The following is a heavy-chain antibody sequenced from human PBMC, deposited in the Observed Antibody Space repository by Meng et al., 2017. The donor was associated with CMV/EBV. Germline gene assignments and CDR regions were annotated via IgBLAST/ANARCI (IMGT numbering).Heavy chain of an antibody. CDR2: IRYDGSNK. J-gene: IGHJ4*02. D-gene: IGHD1-1*01. CDR3: ATYWSADY. V-gene: IGHV3-30*02. Sequence: GGSLRLSCAASGFTFSSYDMSWVRQAPGKGLEWVAFIRYDGSNKYYADSVKGRFTISRDNSKNTLFLQMNSLRAEDTAMYYCATYWSADYWGQGTLVTVSS. CDR1: GFTFSSYD.